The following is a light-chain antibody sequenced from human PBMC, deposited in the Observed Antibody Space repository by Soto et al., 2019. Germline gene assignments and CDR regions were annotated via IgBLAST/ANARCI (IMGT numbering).Light chain of an antibody. CDR2: DAS. CDR3: QEGSSWPPSLS. J-gene: IGKJ4*01. V-gene: IGKV3-11*01. Sequence: EIVLTQSPATLSLSPGERATLSCRASQSVRSFLAWYQQKPGQAPRLLIYDASNRATGVPGRFSGSGSGTDFTLSSSSVEPEDFAVYYCQEGSSWPPSLSFSGGPKV. CDR1: QSVRSF.